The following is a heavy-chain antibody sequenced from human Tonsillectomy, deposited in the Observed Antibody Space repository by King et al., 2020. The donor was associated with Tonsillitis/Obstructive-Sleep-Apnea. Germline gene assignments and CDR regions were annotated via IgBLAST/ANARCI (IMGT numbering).Heavy chain of an antibody. J-gene: IGHJ6*03. CDR2: ISGSGGST. V-gene: IGHV3-23*04. CDR1: GFTFSSYA. Sequence: VQLVESGGGLVQPGGSLRLSCAASGFTFSSYAMNWVRQAPGKGLEWVSAISGSGGSTYYAESVKGRFTISRENSKNTLYLQMNSLRAEDTDLYYCAKEYASSHYYSYSYMNIWGKGITVTVS. CDR3: AKEYASSHYYSYSYMNI.